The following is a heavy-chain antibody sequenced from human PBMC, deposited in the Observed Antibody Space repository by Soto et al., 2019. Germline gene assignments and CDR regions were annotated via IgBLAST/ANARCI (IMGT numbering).Heavy chain of an antibody. CDR1: GYSFTSYW. Sequence: LGESLKISCKGSGYSFTSYWIGWVRQMPGKGLEWMGIIYPGDSDTRYSPSFQGQVTISADKSISTAYLQWSSLKASDTAMYYWARHRRQYSGGWFADAFDIWGQGTMVTVSS. CDR2: IYPGDSDT. D-gene: IGHD6-19*01. CDR3: ARHRRQYSGGWFADAFDI. V-gene: IGHV5-51*01. J-gene: IGHJ3*02.